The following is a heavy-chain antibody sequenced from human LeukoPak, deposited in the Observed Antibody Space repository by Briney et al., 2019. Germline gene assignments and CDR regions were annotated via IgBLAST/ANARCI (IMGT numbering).Heavy chain of an antibody. Sequence: SETLSLTCTVSGGSISGYYMTWIRQAPGKGLEWIGYMYYNAGTHYKPSLKGRLTISIDTSKNQFSLKLSSVTAADTAVYYCASRAISYGPIYYWGQGTLVTVSS. D-gene: IGHD5-18*01. V-gene: IGHV4-59*01. CDR1: GGSISGYY. CDR2: MYYNAGT. CDR3: ASRAISYGPIYY. J-gene: IGHJ4*02.